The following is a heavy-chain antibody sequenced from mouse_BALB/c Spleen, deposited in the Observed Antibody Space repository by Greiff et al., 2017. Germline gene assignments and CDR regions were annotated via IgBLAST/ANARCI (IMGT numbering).Heavy chain of an antibody. CDR3: ARTGYGYYGGAMDY. CDR1: GFSLTSYG. CDR2: IWSGGST. Sequence: QVQLKESGPGLVQPSQSLSITCTVSGFSLTSYGVHWVRQSPGKGLEWLGVIWSGGSTDYNAAFISRLSISKDNSKSQVFFKMNSLQANDTAIYYCARTGYGYYGGAMDYWGQGTSVTVSS. D-gene: IGHD2-3*01. J-gene: IGHJ4*01. V-gene: IGHV2-2*02.